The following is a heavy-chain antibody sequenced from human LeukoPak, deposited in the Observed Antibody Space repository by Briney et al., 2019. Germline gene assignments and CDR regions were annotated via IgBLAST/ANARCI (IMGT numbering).Heavy chain of an antibody. CDR1: GFTFSSYE. Sequence: GGSLRLSCAASGFTFSSYEMNWVRQAPGKGLEWVSYISSSGSTIYYADSVKGRFTIFRDNAKNSLYLQMNSLRAEDTAVYYCARDHISRLLWFGEPRSGDGMDVWGQGTMVTVSS. CDR3: ARDHISRLLWFGEPRSGDGMDV. V-gene: IGHV3-48*03. D-gene: IGHD3-10*01. J-gene: IGHJ6*02. CDR2: ISSSGSTI.